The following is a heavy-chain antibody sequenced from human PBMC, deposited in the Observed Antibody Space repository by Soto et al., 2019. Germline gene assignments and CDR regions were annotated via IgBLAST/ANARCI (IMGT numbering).Heavy chain of an antibody. CDR2: IYYSGST. V-gene: IGHV4-39*01. CDR1: GGSISSSTYY. J-gene: IGHJ4*02. CDR3: ARRSESYSSIGY. Sequence: PSETLSLTCTVSGGSISSSTYYWGWIRQPPGKGLEWIGNIYYSGSTYYNPSLKSRVTISVDTSKNQFSLRLSSVTAADTAVYYCARRSESYSSIGYWGQGTLVTVS. D-gene: IGHD1-26*01.